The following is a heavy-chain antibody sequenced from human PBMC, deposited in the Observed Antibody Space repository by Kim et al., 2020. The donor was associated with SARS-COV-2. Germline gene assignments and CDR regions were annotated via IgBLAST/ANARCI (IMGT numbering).Heavy chain of an antibody. J-gene: IGHJ4*02. CDR2: SYT. V-gene: IGHV5-10-1*01. CDR3: ARGSDYDY. D-gene: IGHD4-17*01. Sequence: SYTPYSQSFQGNVTISADNSLRTAYLQWSSLKASETAIYYCARGSDYDYWGQGTLVTVSS.